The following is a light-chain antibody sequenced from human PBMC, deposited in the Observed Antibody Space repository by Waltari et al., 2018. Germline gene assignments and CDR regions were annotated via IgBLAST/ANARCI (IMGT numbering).Light chain of an antibody. CDR1: QSVSSY. J-gene: IGKJ5*01. V-gene: IGKV3-11*01. CDR2: DAS. Sequence: EIVLTQSPATLSLSPGERATLSCRASQSVSSYLAWYQQKPGQAPRLLIYDASNRATGIPARFSGSGSGTDFTLTISSLEPEDFEVYYCQQRRNWPQITFGQGTRLEIK. CDR3: QQRRNWPQIT.